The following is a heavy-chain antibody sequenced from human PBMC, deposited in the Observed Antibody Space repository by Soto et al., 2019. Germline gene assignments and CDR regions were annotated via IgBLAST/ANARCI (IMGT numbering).Heavy chain of an antibody. Sequence: QLQLQESGPGLVKPSETLSLTCTVSGGSISSSSYYWGWIRQPPGKGLEWIGSIYYSGSTYYNPFLKSRVTLSVDTSKNHFSLNLSSVTAADTAVYYCARVCDFWSGYLYYFDYLGQGTLVTVSS. CDR3: ARVCDFWSGYLYYFDY. V-gene: IGHV4-39*02. J-gene: IGHJ4*02. D-gene: IGHD3-3*01. CDR1: GGSISSSSYY. CDR2: IYYSGST.